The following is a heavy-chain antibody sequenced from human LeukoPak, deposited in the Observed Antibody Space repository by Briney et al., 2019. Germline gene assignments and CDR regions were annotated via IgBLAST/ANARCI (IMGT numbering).Heavy chain of an antibody. D-gene: IGHD1-7*01. Sequence: GGSLRLSCAASGFTLSNHWMSWVRQAPGKGLEWVANIKEDGSQKYYLDSVKGRFTISRDNAKNSMYLQMNSLRAEDTAAYYCARWEIRGTAHQLDYWGQGTLVTVSS. V-gene: IGHV3-7*01. CDR3: ARWEIRGTAHQLDY. CDR2: IKEDGSQK. J-gene: IGHJ4*02. CDR1: GFTLSNHW.